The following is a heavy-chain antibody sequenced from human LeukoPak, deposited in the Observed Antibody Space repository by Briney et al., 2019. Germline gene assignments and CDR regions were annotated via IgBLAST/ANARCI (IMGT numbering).Heavy chain of an antibody. CDR2: MNPNSGNT. CDR3: ARGDYGSVFYYCYYMDV. D-gene: IGHD3-10*01. J-gene: IGHJ6*03. CDR1: GYTFTSYD. Sequence: ASVKVSCKASGYTFTSYDINWVRQATGQGLEWMGWMNPNSGNTGYAQKFQGRVTITRNTSISTAYMELSSLRSEDTAVYYCARGDYGSVFYYCYYMDVWGKGTTVTVSS. V-gene: IGHV1-8*03.